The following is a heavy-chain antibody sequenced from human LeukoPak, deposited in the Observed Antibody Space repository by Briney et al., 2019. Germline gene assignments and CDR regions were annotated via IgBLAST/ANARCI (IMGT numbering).Heavy chain of an antibody. CDR3: ARDAAGIGTDYLAY. J-gene: IGHJ4*02. CDR2: IWYDGTDR. V-gene: IGHV3-33*07. D-gene: IGHD6-13*01. Sequence: GGSLRLSCGASGFTFRSYGMYWVRQAPGKGLEWVAVIWYDGTDRYYADSVKGRFTISRDNSKNTLYLQMNSLRAEDTAVYYCARDAAGIGTDYLAYWGQGTLVSVSS. CDR1: GFTFRSYG.